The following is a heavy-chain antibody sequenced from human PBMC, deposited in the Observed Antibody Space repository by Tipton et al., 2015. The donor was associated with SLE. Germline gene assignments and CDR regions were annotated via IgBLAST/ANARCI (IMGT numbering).Heavy chain of an antibody. V-gene: IGHV4-31*03. D-gene: IGHD2-21*01. CDR3: AREVITITDSDAFDI. CDR2: ISYSGSA. J-gene: IGHJ3*02. Sequence: TLSLTCTVSGGSISSNNFFWSWLRPHPGKGLEWIGYISYSGSAFYNPSLKSRVTISVDTSKNQFFMRLSSATAADTAVYYCAREVITITDSDAFDIWGQGTMVTVSS. CDR1: GGSISSNNFF.